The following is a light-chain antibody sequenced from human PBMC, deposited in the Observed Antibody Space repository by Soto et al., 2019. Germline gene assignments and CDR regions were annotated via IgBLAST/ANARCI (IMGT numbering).Light chain of an antibody. CDR1: QSISSY. CDR3: QQSDDTPFT. CDR2: AVS. J-gene: IGKJ3*01. Sequence: DIQMTQSPSSLSASIGDRVTITCRASQSISSYLNWYQQKPGKAPKLLMYAVSTLQSGVPSRFSGSGSGTDFTLTISSLQPEDFATYFCQQSDDTPFTFGPGTKVDIK. V-gene: IGKV1-39*01.